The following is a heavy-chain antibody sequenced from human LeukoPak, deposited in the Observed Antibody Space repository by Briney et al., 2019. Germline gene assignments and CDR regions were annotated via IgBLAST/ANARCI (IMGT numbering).Heavy chain of an antibody. Sequence: GGSLRLSCAASGFTFSDYYMSWIRQAPGKGLEWVLYISSSGSTIYYADSVKGRFTISRDNAKNSLYLQMNSLRAEDTAVYYCARDLGSLYDSSGHGGFYFDYWGQGTLVTVSS. D-gene: IGHD3-22*01. CDR2: ISSSGSTI. CDR3: ARDLGSLYDSSGHGGFYFDY. J-gene: IGHJ4*02. CDR1: GFTFSDYY. V-gene: IGHV3-11*04.